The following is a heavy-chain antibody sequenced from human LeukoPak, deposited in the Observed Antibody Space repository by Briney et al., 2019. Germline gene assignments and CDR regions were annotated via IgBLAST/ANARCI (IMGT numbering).Heavy chain of an antibody. D-gene: IGHD3-10*01. CDR2: IDWDDDK. V-gene: IGHV2-70*04. J-gene: IGHJ4*02. CDR3: ARNHGLYGSGSYLFDY. CDR1: GFSLSTSGMR. Sequence: SGPALVKPTQILTLTCTFSGFSLSTSGMRVSWIRQPPGKALEWLARIDWDDDKFYSTSLKTRLTISKGTSKNQVVLTMTNMDPVDTATYYCARNHGLYGSGSYLFDYWGQGTLVTVSS.